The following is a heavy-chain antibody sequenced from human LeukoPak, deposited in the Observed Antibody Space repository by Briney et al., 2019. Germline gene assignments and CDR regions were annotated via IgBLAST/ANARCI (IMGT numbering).Heavy chain of an antibody. J-gene: IGHJ4*02. D-gene: IGHD3-22*01. CDR3: ARGSHYYDSSGYLYYFDY. Sequence: SETLSLTCTVSGGSISSYYWSWIRRPPGKGLEWIGYIYYSGSTNYNPSLKSRVTISVDTSKNQFSLKLSSVTAADTAVYYCARGSHYYDSSGYLYYFDYWGQGTLVTVSS. CDR1: GGSISSYY. CDR2: IYYSGST. V-gene: IGHV4-59*01.